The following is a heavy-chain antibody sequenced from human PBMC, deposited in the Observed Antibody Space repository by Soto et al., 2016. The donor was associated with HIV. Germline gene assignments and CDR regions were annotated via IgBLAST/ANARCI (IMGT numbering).Heavy chain of an antibody. D-gene: IGHD3-9*01. Sequence: EVQLVESGGRLVRPGESLRLSCEASGFTFSTYTMNWVRQSPGKGLEWVSSISSTSTDIYYAESVKGRFTISRDNAKNSLYLQMNSLRVEDTAVYYCARDSEYYEVLTAYYYYYGMDVVGQGTTVTVSS. CDR3: ARDSEYYEVLTAYYYYYGMDV. CDR2: ISSTSTDI. CDR1: GFTFSTYT. J-gene: IGHJ6*02. V-gene: IGHV3-21*06.